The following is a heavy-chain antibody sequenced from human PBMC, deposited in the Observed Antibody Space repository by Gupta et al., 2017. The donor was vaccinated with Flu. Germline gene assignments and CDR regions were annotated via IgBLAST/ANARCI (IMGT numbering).Heavy chain of an antibody. V-gene: IGHV3-9*01. Sequence: EVQLVESGGGVVEPGRSLRLSCAASGFNFKDYSMHWVRQAPGKGLECVSIIGWNSGGIGYADSVKGRFTISRDNAKNSLYLQMNSLRSEDTALYYCAKDNFFAFDIWGRGTMVSVS. CDR2: IGWNSGGI. CDR1: GFNFKDYS. J-gene: IGHJ3*02. CDR3: AKDNFFAFDI.